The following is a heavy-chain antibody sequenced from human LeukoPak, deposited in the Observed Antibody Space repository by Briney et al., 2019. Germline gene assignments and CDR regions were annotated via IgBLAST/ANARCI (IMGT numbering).Heavy chain of an antibody. CDR3: ASRGYSYGALIDY. D-gene: IGHD5-18*01. V-gene: IGHV3-74*01. J-gene: IGHJ4*02. CDR2: INSDGSST. Sequence: GGSLRLSCAASGFTFSSYWMHWVRQAPGKGLVWVSRINSDGSSTSYADSVKGRFTISRDNAKNTLYLQMNSLRAEDTAVYYCASRGYSYGALIDYWGQGTLVTVSS. CDR1: GFTFSSYW.